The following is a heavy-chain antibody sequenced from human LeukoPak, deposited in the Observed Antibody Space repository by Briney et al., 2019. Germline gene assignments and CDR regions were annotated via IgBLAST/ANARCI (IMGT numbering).Heavy chain of an antibody. CDR3: ARGHSGPEKIVVVITTNYYFDY. CDR1: GGSFSGCY. J-gene: IGHJ4*02. V-gene: IGHV4-34*01. Sequence: SETLSLTCAVYGGSFSGCYWSWIRQPPGKGLEWIGEINHSGSTNYNPSLKSRVTISVDTSKNQFSLKLSSVTAADTAVYYCARGHSGPEKIVVVITTNYYFDYWGQGTLVTVSS. CDR2: INHSGST. D-gene: IGHD3-22*01.